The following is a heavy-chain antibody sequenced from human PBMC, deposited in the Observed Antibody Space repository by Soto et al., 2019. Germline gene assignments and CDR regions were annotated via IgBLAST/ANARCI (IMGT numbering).Heavy chain of an antibody. D-gene: IGHD6-19*01. CDR2: IYYSGST. CDR3: ARERAIAVAGYYYYYGLDV. V-gene: IGHV4-59*01. CDR1: GDSISSYY. Sequence: QVQLQESGPGLVKPSETLSLTCSVSGDSISSYYWSWIRQPPGKGLEWIGYIYYSGSTNYNPSLRSRVTISVDTYKNQFYLKLNSVTAADTAVYYCARERAIAVAGYYYYYGLDVWGQGTTVTVSS. J-gene: IGHJ6*02.